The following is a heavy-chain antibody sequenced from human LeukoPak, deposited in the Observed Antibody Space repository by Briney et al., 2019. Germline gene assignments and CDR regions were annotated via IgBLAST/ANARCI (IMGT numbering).Heavy chain of an antibody. Sequence: GGSLRLSCAASGFTFSSYAMSWVRQAPGKGLEWVSAISGSGGSTYYADSVKGRFTISRDNSKNTLYLQMNSLRAEDTAVYYCARPYCSSTSCSYPYYYYGMDVWGQGTTVTVSS. CDR2: ISGSGGST. V-gene: IGHV3-23*01. CDR1: GFTFSSYA. CDR3: ARPYCSSTSCSYPYYYYGMDV. D-gene: IGHD2-2*01. J-gene: IGHJ6*02.